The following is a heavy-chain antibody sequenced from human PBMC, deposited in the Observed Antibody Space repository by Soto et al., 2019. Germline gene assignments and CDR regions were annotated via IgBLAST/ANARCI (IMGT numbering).Heavy chain of an antibody. CDR1: GGTFSSYT. CDR2: IIPIFGTA. V-gene: IGHV1-69*12. D-gene: IGHD5-12*01. Sequence: QVQLVQSGAEVKKPGSSVTVSCKASGGTFSSYTISWVRQAPGQGLEWMGWIIPIFGTANYAQKFQGRVTITADESTSPSYIELRSLRSEDTAVYYCARGNHRWLQWWYFDLWGRGTLVTVSS. J-gene: IGHJ2*01. CDR3: ARGNHRWLQWWYFDL.